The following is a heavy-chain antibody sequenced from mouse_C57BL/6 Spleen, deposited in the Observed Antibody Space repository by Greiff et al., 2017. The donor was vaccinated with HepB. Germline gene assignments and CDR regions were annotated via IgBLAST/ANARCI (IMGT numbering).Heavy chain of an antibody. V-gene: IGHV1-9*01. CDR1: GYTFTGYW. D-gene: IGHD2-4*01. CDR2: ILPGSGST. J-gene: IGHJ2*01. Sequence: QVQLKQSGAELMKPGASVKLSCKATGYTFTGYWIEWVKQRPGHGLEWIGEILPGSGSTNYTEKFKGKATFTADTSSNTAYMQLSSLTTEDSAIYDCARSWGLRRYFDYWGQGTTLTVSS. CDR3: ARSWGLRRYFDY.